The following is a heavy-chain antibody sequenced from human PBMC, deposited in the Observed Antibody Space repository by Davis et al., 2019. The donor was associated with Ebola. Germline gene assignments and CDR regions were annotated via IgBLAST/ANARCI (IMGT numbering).Heavy chain of an antibody. V-gene: IGHV1-2*04. CDR3: ARDFMDTAMVLYGMDV. CDR2: INPNSGGT. D-gene: IGHD5-18*01. CDR1: GYTFTGYY. J-gene: IGHJ6*02. Sequence: ASVKVSCKASGYTFTGYYMHWVRQAPGQGLEWIGWINPNSGGTNYAQKFQGWVTMTRDTSISTAYMELSRLKSDDTAVYYCARDFMDTAMVLYGMDVWGQGTTVTVSS.